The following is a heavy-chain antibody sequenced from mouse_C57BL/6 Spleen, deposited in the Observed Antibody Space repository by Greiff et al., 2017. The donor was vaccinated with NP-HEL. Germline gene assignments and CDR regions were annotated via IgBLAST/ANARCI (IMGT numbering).Heavy chain of an antibody. V-gene: IGHV1-82*01. CDR2: IYPGDGDT. CDR3: ARGGFGYLYAMDY. D-gene: IGHD2-2*01. J-gene: IGHJ4*01. CDR1: GYAFSSSW. Sequence: QVQLQQSGPELVKPGASVKISCKASGYAFSSSWMNWVKQRPGKGLEWIGRIYPGDGDTNYNGKFKGKATLTADKSSSTAYMQLSSLTSEDSAVYFCARGGFGYLYAMDYWGQGTSVTVSS.